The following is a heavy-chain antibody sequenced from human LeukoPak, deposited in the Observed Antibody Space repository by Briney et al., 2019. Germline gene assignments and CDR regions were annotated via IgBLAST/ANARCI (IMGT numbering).Heavy chain of an antibody. CDR3: AKEGSVCTDGICRYLDS. V-gene: IGHV3-9*01. D-gene: IGHD3-10*01. J-gene: IGHJ4*02. CDR2: ISWDSATT. Sequence: GWSLRLSCAGSGFRFDNYAIHWVRHPPGKGLEWVSGISWDSATTGFRDSVKGRFTISRDNTKNSLYLQMDSLRPEDTAFYYCAKEGSVCTDGICRYLDSWGQGTLVTVSS. CDR1: GFRFDNYA.